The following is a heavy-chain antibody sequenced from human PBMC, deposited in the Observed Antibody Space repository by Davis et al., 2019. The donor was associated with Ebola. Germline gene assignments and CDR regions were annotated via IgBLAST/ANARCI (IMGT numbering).Heavy chain of an antibody. D-gene: IGHD1-14*01. V-gene: IGHV1-2*04. J-gene: IGHJ6*03. CDR2: INPNSGGT. Sequence: ASVKVSCKVSGYTLTELSMHWVRQAPGQGLEWMRWINPNSGGTNYAQKFQGWVTMTRDTSISTAYMELSRLRSDDTAVYYCARDTEFPGGYYYYMDVWGKGTTVTVSS. CDR1: GYTLTELS. CDR3: ARDTEFPGGYYYYMDV.